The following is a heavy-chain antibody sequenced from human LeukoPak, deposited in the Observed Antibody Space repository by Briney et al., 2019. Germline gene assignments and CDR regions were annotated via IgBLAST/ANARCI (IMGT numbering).Heavy chain of an antibody. CDR2: ISAYNGNT. J-gene: IGHJ4*02. CDR1: GYTFTSYG. D-gene: IGHD3-22*01. V-gene: IGHV1-18*01. CDR3: ARDSSVVVVISTYDY. Sequence: ASVKVSCKASGYTFTSYGISWVRQAPGQGLEWMGRISAYNGNTNYAQKLQGRVTMTTDTSTSTAYMELRSLRSDDTAVYYCARDSSVVVVISTYDYWGQGTLVTVSS.